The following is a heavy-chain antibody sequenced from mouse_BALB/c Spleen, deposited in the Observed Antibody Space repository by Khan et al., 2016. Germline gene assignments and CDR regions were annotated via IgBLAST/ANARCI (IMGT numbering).Heavy chain of an antibody. CDR1: GFTFSSYA. J-gene: IGHJ2*01. CDR2: ISSGGSS. V-gene: IGHV5-6-5*01. Sequence: EVELVESGGGLVKPGGSLKLSCAASGFTFSSYAMSWVRQTPEKRLEWVASISSGGSSFYPEILKDRFTISRDNARNILYLQMSSLRSEDTAMYYCASKVYYFDYWGQGTTLTVSS. CDR3: ASKVYYFDY.